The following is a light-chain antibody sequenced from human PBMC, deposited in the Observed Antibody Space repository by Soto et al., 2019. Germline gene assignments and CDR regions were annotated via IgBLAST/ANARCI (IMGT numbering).Light chain of an antibody. CDR3: MQALQTPYT. CDR1: QRLLHSNGNIF. V-gene: IGKV2-28*01. CDR2: LGF. J-gene: IGKJ2*01. Sequence: EIVMTQSPPSLTVTPGEPASISCSSSQRLLHSNGNIFLDWYLQKPGQSPQLLIYLGFNRASGGPDRVSGSGAGTDFILKISRVEAEDAGVYYCMQALQTPYTFGQGTKLEIK.